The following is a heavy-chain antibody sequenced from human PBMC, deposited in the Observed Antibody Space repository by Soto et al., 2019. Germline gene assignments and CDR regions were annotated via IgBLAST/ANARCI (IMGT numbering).Heavy chain of an antibody. Sequence: PSQTLSLTCAISGDSVSSNSAAWNWLRQSPSRGLEWLGRTYYRSKWYNDYVVSVKGRITINPDTSKNQFSLQLNSVTPEDTAVYYCARERGVLSEAFDIWGQGTVVTVSS. CDR3: ARERGVLSEAFDI. CDR1: GDSVSSNSAA. V-gene: IGHV6-1*01. J-gene: IGHJ3*02. D-gene: IGHD3-10*01. CDR2: TYYRSKWYN.